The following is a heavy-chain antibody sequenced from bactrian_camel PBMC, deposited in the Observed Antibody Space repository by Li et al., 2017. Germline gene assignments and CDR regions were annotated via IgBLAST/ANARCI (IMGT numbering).Heavy chain of an antibody. V-gene: IGHV3S53*01. J-gene: IGHJ4*01. Sequence: VQLVESGGGSVQSGGSLKLSCQASGYVSCGMAWYRQADGNECELVSTIGSDGATYYADSVKGRFTISQDSAKNTVYLQMNDLKPEDTAVYYCTYDGWVERDGRCDSGEQGTQVTVS. D-gene: IGHD3*01. CDR1: GYVSCG. CDR2: IGSDGAT. CDR3: TYDGWVERDGRCDS.